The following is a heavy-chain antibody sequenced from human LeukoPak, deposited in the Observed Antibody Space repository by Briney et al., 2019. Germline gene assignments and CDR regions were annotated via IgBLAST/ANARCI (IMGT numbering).Heavy chain of an antibody. V-gene: IGHV1-69*13. D-gene: IGHD2-2*01. Sequence: SVKVSCKASGGTFSSYAISWVRQAPGQGLEWMGGIIPIFGTANYAQKFQGRVTITADESTSTVYMELSSLRSEDTAVYYCARGGGPAAMEVGHYWGQGTLVTVSS. CDR1: GGTFSSYA. CDR2: IIPIFGTA. CDR3: ARGGGPAAMEVGHY. J-gene: IGHJ4*02.